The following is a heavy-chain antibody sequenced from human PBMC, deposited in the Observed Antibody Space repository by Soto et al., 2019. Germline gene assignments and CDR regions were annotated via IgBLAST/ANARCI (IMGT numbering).Heavy chain of an antibody. CDR3: ASRHSLYGMDV. D-gene: IGHD6-6*01. CDR2: IYYSGST. J-gene: IGHJ6*02. V-gene: IGHV4-59*01. CDR1: GGSISSYY. Sequence: QVQLLESGPGLVKPSETLSLTCTVSGGSISSYYCSWIRQPPGKGLEWIGYIYYSGSTIYNPSLNSRVTISVDTSKNQFSLKLSSVTAADTAVYYCASRHSLYGMDVWGQGTTVTVSS.